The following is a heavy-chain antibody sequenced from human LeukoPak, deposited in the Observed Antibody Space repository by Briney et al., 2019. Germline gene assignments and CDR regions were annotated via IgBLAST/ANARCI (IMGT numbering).Heavy chain of an antibody. CDR3: ARVIFGVVRPYYFDY. J-gene: IGHJ4*02. D-gene: IGHD3-3*01. Sequence: GGSLRLSCAASGFTFSTYWMSWVRQAPGKGLEWVANIKQDGSEKYYVDSVKGRFTISRDNAKNSLYLQMNSLRAEDTAVYYCARVIFGVVRPYYFDYWGQGTLVTVSS. V-gene: IGHV3-7*01. CDR2: IKQDGSEK. CDR1: GFTFSTYW.